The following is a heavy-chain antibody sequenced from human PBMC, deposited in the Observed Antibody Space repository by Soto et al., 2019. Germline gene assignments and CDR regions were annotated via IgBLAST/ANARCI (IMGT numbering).Heavy chain of an antibody. Sequence: QVPLVQSGAEVKKPGASVKVSCKASGYTFTSYGISWVRQAPGQGLEWMGWISAYNGSTNYAQKLQGRVTMTTDTSTSTAYMELRSLRSDDTAVYYCARDLNTVTTQWEFDYWGQGTLVTVSS. CDR3: ARDLNTVTTQWEFDY. D-gene: IGHD4-17*01. CDR2: ISAYNGST. CDR1: GYTFTSYG. J-gene: IGHJ4*02. V-gene: IGHV1-18*01.